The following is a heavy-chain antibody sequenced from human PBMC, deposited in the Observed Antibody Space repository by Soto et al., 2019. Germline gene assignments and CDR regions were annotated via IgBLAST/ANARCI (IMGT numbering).Heavy chain of an antibody. CDR2: ISGSGGST. J-gene: IGHJ5*02. CDR1: GFTFSSYA. V-gene: IGHV3-23*01. Sequence: EVQLLESGGGLVQPGGSLRLSCAASGFTFSSYAMSWVRQAPGKGLEWVSAISGSGGSTYYADSVKGRFTISRDNSKNTLYLQMNSLGAEDTAVYYCAKDEEDIVVVVAASWFDPWGQGTLVTVS. CDR3: AKDEEDIVVVVAASWFDP. D-gene: IGHD2-15*01.